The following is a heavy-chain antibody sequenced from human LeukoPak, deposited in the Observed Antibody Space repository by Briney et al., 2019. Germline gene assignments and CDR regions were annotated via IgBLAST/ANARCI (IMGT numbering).Heavy chain of an antibody. CDR2: MNPNSGNT. CDR1: GYTFTSYD. V-gene: IGHV1-8*01. J-gene: IGHJ5*02. Sequence: ASVKVSCKASGYTFTSYDINWVRQATGQGLEWMGWMNPNSGNTGCAQKFQGRVTMTRNTSISTAYMELSSLRSEDTAVYYCARITSSGWYVWFDPWGQGTLVTVSS. CDR3: ARITSSGWYVWFDP. D-gene: IGHD6-19*01.